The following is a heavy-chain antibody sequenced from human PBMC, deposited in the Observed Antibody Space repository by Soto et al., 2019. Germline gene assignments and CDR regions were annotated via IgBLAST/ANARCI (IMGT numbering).Heavy chain of an antibody. CDR1: GESIGGNNDY. Sequence: FLRSPVIGESIGGNNDYWRWIRQSTGKGLEWIGYIHYSGDSYDNPSLTSRITMSMDVSKNQFSLNLRSVTAADTAIYYCARDVNDSSGSQGFDYWGQGTLVNVSA. CDR2: IHYSGDS. D-gene: IGHD3-22*01. J-gene: IGHJ4*02. CDR3: ARDVNDSSGSQGFDY. V-gene: IGHV4-31*02.